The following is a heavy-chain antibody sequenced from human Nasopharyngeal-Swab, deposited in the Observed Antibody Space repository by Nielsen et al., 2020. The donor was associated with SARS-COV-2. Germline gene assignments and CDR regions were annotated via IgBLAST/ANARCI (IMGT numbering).Heavy chain of an antibody. CDR3: ASLRGKVRGGARGAFDI. CDR2: IIPIFGTA. Sequence: SVNVSCKASGGTFSSYAISWVRQAPGQGLEWMGGIIPIFGTANYAQKFQGRVTITADKSTSTAYMELSSLRSEDTAVYYCASLRGKVRGGARGAFDIWGQGTMVTVSS. J-gene: IGHJ3*02. D-gene: IGHD3-10*01. CDR1: GGTFSSYA. V-gene: IGHV1-69*06.